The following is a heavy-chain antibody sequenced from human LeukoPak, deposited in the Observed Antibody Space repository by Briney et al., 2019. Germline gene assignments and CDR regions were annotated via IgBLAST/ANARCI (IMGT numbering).Heavy chain of an antibody. Sequence: PSETLSLTCTVSGGSISSGGYYWSWIRQHPGKGLEWIGYIYYSGSTYYNPSLKSRVTISVDTSKNQFSLKLSSVTAADTAVYYCARGRRDGYNSVAVHFDYWGQGTLVTVSS. CDR1: GGSISSGGYY. D-gene: IGHD5-24*01. J-gene: IGHJ4*02. CDR3: ARGRRDGYNSVAVHFDY. V-gene: IGHV4-31*03. CDR2: IYYSGST.